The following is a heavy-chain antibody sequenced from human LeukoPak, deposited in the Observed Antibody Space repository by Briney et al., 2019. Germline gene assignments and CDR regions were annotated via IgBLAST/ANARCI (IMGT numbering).Heavy chain of an antibody. V-gene: IGHV2-5*01. D-gene: IGHD3-16*01. CDR3: AHRRFARRDFDY. CDR1: EFSLSTSGVG. Sequence: SGPTLVNPTQTLTLTCTFSEFSLSTSGVGVGWIRQPPGKAPEWLALIYWNDDKRYSPSLKSRLTITKDTSKNQVVLTMTNMDPVDTATYYCAHRRFARRDFDYWGQGTLVTVSS. J-gene: IGHJ4*02. CDR2: IYWNDDK.